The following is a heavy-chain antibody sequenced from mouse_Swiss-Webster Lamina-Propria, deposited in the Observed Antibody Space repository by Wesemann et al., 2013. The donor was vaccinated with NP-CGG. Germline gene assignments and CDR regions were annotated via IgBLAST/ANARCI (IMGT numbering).Heavy chain of an antibody. D-gene: IGHD1-1*01. V-gene: IGHV5-6-5*01. Sequence: TYYPDSVKGRFTISRDNARNILYLQMSSLRSEDTAMYYCARDYGTAYWGQGTLVTVSA. J-gene: IGHJ3*01. CDR2: T. CDR3: ARDYGTAY.